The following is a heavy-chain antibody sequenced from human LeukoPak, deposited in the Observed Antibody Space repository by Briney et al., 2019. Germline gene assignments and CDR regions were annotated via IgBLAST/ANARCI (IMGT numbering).Heavy chain of an antibody. CDR1: GGSFSAYY. CDR2: IHHSGST. CDR3: ARKGGGQLVNTRRWFDP. D-gene: IGHD6-13*01. J-gene: IGHJ5*02. Sequence: PSETLSLTCAVYGGSFSAYYWSWIRQSPGKGLEWIGEIHHSGSTNYNPSLKSRVTISVDTSKKQFSLKLSSVTAADTAVYYCARKGGGQLVNTRRWFDPWGQGTLVTVSS. V-gene: IGHV4-34*01.